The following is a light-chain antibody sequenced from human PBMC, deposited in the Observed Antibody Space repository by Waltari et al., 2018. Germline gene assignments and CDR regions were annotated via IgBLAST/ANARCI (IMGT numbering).Light chain of an antibody. CDR2: GAS. Sequence: EIVLTQSPGTLSLSSGERASLSCRASQSVRSSYLAWYQQKPGQAPRLLIYGASTRATDIADRFSGSGSGTDFTLTISRLEPEDFAVYYCLHCGGSPPYTFGQGTKLEI. J-gene: IGKJ2*01. V-gene: IGKV3-20*01. CDR3: LHCGGSPPYT. CDR1: QSVRSSY.